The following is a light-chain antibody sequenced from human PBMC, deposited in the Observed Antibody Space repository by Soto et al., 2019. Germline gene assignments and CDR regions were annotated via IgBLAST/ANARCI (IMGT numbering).Light chain of an antibody. CDR3: AAWDDGLSGVV. Sequence: QAVVTQPPSASGTPGQRVTISCSGSSSNIGSNYAYWYQQLPGTAPKLLIYRNNQRPSGVPDRFSGSKSGTSASLAISGLRSEDEADYYCAAWDDGLSGVVFGGGTQLTVL. J-gene: IGLJ2*01. V-gene: IGLV1-47*01. CDR1: SSNIGSNY. CDR2: RNN.